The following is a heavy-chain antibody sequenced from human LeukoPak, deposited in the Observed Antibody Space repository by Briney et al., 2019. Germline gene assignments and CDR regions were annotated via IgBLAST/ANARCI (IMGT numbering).Heavy chain of an antibody. Sequence: SETLSLTCAVYGGSFSGYYWSWIRQPPGKGLEWIGEINHSGSTNYNPSLKSRVTISVDTSKNQFSLKLSSVTAADTAVYYCARRSRLYSSGWYPSYYFDYWGQGTLVTVSS. D-gene: IGHD6-19*01. V-gene: IGHV4-34*01. J-gene: IGHJ4*02. CDR2: INHSGST. CDR3: ARRSRLYSSGWYPSYYFDY. CDR1: GGSFSGYY.